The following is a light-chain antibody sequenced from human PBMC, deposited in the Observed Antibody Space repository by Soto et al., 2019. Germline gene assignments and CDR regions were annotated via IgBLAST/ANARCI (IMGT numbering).Light chain of an antibody. CDR1: QSVNNN. CDR2: GAS. V-gene: IGKV3-15*01. J-gene: IGKJ4*01. Sequence: EIVMTQSPATLSVSPGERATLSCRASQSVNNNLAWDQQKPAQAPRLLIYGASARATGIPARFSGSGSGTEFTLTSRSLKSEDFAVSYCQQYNNWPLTFGGGTKVEIK. CDR3: QQYNNWPLT.